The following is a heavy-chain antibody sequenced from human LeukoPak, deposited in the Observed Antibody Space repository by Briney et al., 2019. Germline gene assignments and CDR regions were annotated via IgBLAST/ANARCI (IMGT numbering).Heavy chain of an antibody. D-gene: IGHD4-17*01. J-gene: IGHJ4*02. CDR2: INWHGGST. Sequence: GGSLRLSCAASGFTFDDYGMSWVRQAPGKGLEWVSGINWHGGSTGYADSVKGRFTISRDNAKNSLYLQMNSLRAEDTALYYCARDDYGDYYFDYWGQGTLVTVSS. CDR1: GFTFDDYG. CDR3: ARDDYGDYYFDY. V-gene: IGHV3-20*04.